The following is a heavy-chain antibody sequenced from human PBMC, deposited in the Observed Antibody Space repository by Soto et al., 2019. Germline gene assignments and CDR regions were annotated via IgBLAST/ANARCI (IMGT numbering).Heavy chain of an antibody. CDR2: ISWNRGSI. J-gene: IGHJ4*02. CDR3: AKDITIAAAGNIDY. D-gene: IGHD6-13*01. Sequence: EVQLVESGGGLVQPGRSLRLSCAASGVTFDDYAMHWVRQAPGKGVEWVSGISWNRGSIGYADSVKGRFTISRQNAKNSLYQQMNSLRAEDTALYYCAKDITIAAAGNIDYWRQGTLVSVSS. V-gene: IGHV3-9*01. CDR1: GVTFDDYA.